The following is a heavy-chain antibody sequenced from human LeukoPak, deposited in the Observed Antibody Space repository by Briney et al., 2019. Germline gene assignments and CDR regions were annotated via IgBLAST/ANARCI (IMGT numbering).Heavy chain of an antibody. CDR3: ARDDGSYYYDSSGQYHALADY. V-gene: IGHV3-30-3*01. J-gene: IGHJ4*02. CDR1: GFTFSSYA. Sequence: GGSLRLSCAASGFTFSSYAMHWVRQAPGKGLEWVAVISYDGSNKYYADSVKGRFTMQMDSLRAEDTAVYYCARDDGSYYYDSSGQYHALADYWGQGTLVTVSS. CDR2: ISYDGSNK. D-gene: IGHD3-22*01.